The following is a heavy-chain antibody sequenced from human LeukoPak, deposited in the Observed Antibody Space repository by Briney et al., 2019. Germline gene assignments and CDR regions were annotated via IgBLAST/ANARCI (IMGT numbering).Heavy chain of an antibody. CDR3: ARDPLLWFGEFSY. D-gene: IGHD3-10*01. Sequence: PGGSLRLSCAASGFTFSSYSMNWVRQAPGKGLEWVSYISSSSSTIYYADSVKGRFTVSRDNAKNSLYLQMNSLRAEDTAVYYCARDPLLWFGEFSYWGQGTLVTVSS. CDR1: GFTFSSYS. J-gene: IGHJ4*02. V-gene: IGHV3-48*04. CDR2: ISSSSSTI.